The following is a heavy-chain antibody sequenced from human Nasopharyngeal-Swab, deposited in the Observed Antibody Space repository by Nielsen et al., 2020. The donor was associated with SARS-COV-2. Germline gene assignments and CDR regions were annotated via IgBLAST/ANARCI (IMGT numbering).Heavy chain of an antibody. CDR3: AKDRYSGLGSYKYYYFYYGMDV. D-gene: IGHD3-10*01. CDR1: GFTLSIYA. Sequence: GGSLRLSCAASGFTLSIYAMTWVRQAPGKGLEWVSTISGSGDTTYYADSVKGRFTISRDNSKNTLYLQMNSLRAEDTAIYYCAKDRYSGLGSYKYYYFYYGMDVWGQGTTVTVSS. CDR2: ISGSGDTT. J-gene: IGHJ6*02. V-gene: IGHV3-23*01.